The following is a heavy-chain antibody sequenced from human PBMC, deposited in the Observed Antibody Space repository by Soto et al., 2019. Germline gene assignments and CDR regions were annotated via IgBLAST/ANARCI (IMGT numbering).Heavy chain of an antibody. CDR1: GGTFSSYT. CDR2: IIPILGIA. V-gene: IGHV1-69*04. Sequence: GVSVKVSCKASGGTFSSYTISWVRQAPGQGLEWMGRIIPILGIANYAQKFQGRVTITADKSTSTAYMELSSLRSEDTAVYYCARDRHYYDSSGYDYWGQGTLVTVSS. D-gene: IGHD3-22*01. J-gene: IGHJ4*02. CDR3: ARDRHYYDSSGYDY.